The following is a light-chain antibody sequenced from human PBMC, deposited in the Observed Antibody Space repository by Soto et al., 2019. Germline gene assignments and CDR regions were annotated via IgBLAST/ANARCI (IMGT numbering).Light chain of an antibody. CDR1: QSLLYSDGNNY. CDR3: MQALQTPLT. J-gene: IGKJ4*01. CDR2: LGS. Sequence: EIVMTQSPLSLPVTPGEPASISCRSSQSLLYSDGNNYLDWYLQRPGPSPQLLIHLGSNRASGVPDRFSGSGSGTDFTLKISRVEAEDVGVYFCMQALQTPLTFGGGTKVEIK. V-gene: IGKV2-28*01.